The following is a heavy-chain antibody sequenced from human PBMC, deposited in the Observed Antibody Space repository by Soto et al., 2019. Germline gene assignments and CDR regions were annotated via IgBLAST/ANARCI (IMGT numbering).Heavy chain of an antibody. J-gene: IGHJ4*02. CDR3: ARDMSYGTIGY. CDR2: IYYSGST. Sequence: PSETLSLTCTVSGGSISSGDYYWSWIRQPPGKGLEWIGYIYYSGSTYYNPSLKSRVTISVDTSKNQFSLKLSSVTAADTAVYYCARDMSYGTIGYWGQGTLVTVSS. V-gene: IGHV4-30-4*01. CDR1: GGSISSGDYY. D-gene: IGHD5-18*01.